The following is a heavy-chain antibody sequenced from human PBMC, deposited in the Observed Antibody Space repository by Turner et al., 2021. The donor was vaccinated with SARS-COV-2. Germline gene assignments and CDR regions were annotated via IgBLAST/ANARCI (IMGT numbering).Heavy chain of an antibody. CDR1: GSTFSNYY. Sequence: QVQMVQSGAAARKPGATVKISCRTSGSTFSNYYKPWVRQAPGQGLEWMVILNPSGGGRSYAQNFQGRLTMTCDTSTSTVYMELSSLGSEDTAVYYCARDPRVPAVTNVNDACDIWGQGTMVTVSS. D-gene: IGHD4-17*01. CDR3: ARDPRVPAVTNVNDACDI. J-gene: IGHJ3*02. V-gene: IGHV1-46*01. CDR2: LNPSGGGR.